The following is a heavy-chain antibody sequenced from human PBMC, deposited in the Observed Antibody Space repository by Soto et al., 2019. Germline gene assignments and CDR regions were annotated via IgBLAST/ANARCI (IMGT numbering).Heavy chain of an antibody. V-gene: IGHV3-33*01. CDR3: ARAGGTTVTGLWHFDA. J-gene: IGHJ4*02. CDR2: IWYDGTQK. D-gene: IGHD4-17*01. Sequence: QVQLEESGGGVVQPGRSLRLSCEASGFTFNTYSMHWVRQPPGKGLEWLAAIWYDGTQKYYADSVKGRFIISRDNAKKTQYLEMNRLRAEDTAVYYCARAGGTTVTGLWHFDAWGQGTLVTVSS. CDR1: GFTFNTYS.